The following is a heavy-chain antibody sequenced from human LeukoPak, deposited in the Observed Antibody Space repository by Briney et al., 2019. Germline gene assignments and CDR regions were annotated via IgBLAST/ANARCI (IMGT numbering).Heavy chain of an antibody. CDR2: ISGDGGST. Sequence: GGSLRLSXAASGFTFDVYAMHWVRQAPGKGLEWVSLISGDGGSTYYADSVKGRFTISRDNSKNSLYLQMNSLRTEDTALYYCAKDASSSWDDYFDYWGQGTLVTVSS. CDR1: GFTFDVYA. J-gene: IGHJ4*02. D-gene: IGHD6-13*01. V-gene: IGHV3-43*02. CDR3: AKDASSSWDDYFDY.